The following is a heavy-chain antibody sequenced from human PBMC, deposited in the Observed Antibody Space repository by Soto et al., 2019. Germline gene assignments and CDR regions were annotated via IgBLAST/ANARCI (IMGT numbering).Heavy chain of an antibody. Sequence: GGSLRLSCTASGFTFSSYEMNWVRQAPGKGLEWVSYISSSGSTIYYADSVKGRFTISRDNDKNSLYLQMNSLRPEDTAVYYCARDSPPIAAQTECWGQGTLVTVSS. CDR1: GFTFSSYE. CDR3: ARDSPPIAAQTEC. J-gene: IGHJ4*02. D-gene: IGHD5-12*01. V-gene: IGHV3-48*03. CDR2: ISSSGSTI.